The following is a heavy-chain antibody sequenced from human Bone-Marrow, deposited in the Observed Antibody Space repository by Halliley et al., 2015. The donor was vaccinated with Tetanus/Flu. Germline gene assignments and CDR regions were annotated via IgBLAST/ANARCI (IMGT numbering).Heavy chain of an antibody. Sequence: GLVKPSQTLSLTCTVSGGSISPYHWSWIRQPPGKGLEWIGYIFYSGKSKYNPSLKSRVTISVDTSKKQLSLRLSSVTPADTAAYYCARSGSGNYEGWLDPWGQGTLVTVSS. CDR2: IFYSGKS. J-gene: IGHJ5*02. V-gene: IGHV4-59*01. D-gene: IGHD3-10*01. CDR3: ARSGSGNYEGWLDP. CDR1: GGSISPYH.